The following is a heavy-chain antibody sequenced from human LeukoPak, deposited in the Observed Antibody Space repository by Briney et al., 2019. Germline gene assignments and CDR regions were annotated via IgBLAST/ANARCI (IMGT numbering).Heavy chain of an antibody. Sequence: SVKVSCKASGGTFSSYAISWVRQAPGQGLEWMGGIIPIFGTANYAQKFQGRVTITTDESTSTAYMELSSLRSEDTAVYYCASGRVVINYYYYYYMDVWGKGTTVTVSS. CDR2: IIPIFGTA. CDR1: GGTFSSYA. J-gene: IGHJ6*03. V-gene: IGHV1-69*05. D-gene: IGHD3-3*01. CDR3: ASGRVVINYYYYYYMDV.